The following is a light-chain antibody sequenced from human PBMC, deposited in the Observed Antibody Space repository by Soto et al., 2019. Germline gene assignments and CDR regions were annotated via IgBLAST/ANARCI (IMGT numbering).Light chain of an antibody. V-gene: IGKV2-28*01. CDR3: MQALQTLPIT. Sequence: DILMTQSPLSLPFTPGEPSSITCRSSQSLLHSNGYNYLDWYLQKPGQSPQLLISLGSNRASGVPDRFSGSGSGTDFTLKISRVEAEDVGVYYCMQALQTLPITFGQGTRLEIK. CDR2: LGS. CDR1: QSLLHSNGYNY. J-gene: IGKJ5*01.